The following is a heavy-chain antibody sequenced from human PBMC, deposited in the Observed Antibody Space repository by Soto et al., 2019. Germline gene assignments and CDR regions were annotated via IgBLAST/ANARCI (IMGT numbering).Heavy chain of an antibody. CDR3: EAISARVDY. J-gene: IGHJ4*02. CDR1: GGTFSSYT. Sequence: QVQLVQSGAEVKKPGSSVKVSCKASGGTFSSYTISWVRQAPGQGLEWMGRIIPILGIANYAQKFQGRVTITAGKSTSTAYMELSSLRSEDTAVYYCEAISARVDYWGQGTLVTVSS. CDR2: IIPILGIA. V-gene: IGHV1-69*02. D-gene: IGHD3-9*01.